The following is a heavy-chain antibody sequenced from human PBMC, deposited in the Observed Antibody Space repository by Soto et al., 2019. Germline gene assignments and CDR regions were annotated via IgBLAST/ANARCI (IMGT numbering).Heavy chain of an antibody. Sequence: QVQLVQSGAEVKKPGASVKVSCKASGYTFTSYGISWMRQAPGQGLEWMGCISGDDGNTDYAQNLQGRITMTTDTSTSTAYMELSSLRSDDTAVYYCARRTLGSSRGIGDYWGQGALVTVSS. CDR1: GYTFTSYG. CDR3: ARRTLGSSRGIGDY. D-gene: IGHD7-27*01. CDR2: ISGDDGNT. V-gene: IGHV1-18*01. J-gene: IGHJ4*02.